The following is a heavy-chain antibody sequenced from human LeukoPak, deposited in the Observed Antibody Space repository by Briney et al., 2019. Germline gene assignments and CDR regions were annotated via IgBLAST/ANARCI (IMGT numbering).Heavy chain of an antibody. CDR2: INHSGST. CDR1: GGSFSGYY. CDR3: ARGVGSSGWPDFDY. V-gene: IGHV4-34*01. D-gene: IGHD6-19*01. J-gene: IGHJ4*02. Sequence: PSETLSLTCAVYGGSFSGYYWSWIRQPPGKGLEWIGEINHSGSTNYNPSLKSRVTISVDTSQNQFSLKLSSVTAADTAVYYCARGVGSSGWPDFDYWGQGTLVTVSS.